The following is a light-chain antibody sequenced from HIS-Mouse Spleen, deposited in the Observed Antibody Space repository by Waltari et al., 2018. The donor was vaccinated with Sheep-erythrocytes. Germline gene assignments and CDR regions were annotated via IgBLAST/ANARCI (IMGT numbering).Light chain of an antibody. J-gene: IGKJ1*01. CDR3: QQYNSYWT. V-gene: IGKV1-5*03. Sequence: DIQMTQSPSTLSASVGDRVTITCRASQSISSWLAWYQQKPGKDPKLLIYKASSLESGVPSRFSGSGSGTEFTLTTSSLQPDDFATYYCQQYNSYWTFGQGTKVEIK. CDR2: KAS. CDR1: QSISSW.